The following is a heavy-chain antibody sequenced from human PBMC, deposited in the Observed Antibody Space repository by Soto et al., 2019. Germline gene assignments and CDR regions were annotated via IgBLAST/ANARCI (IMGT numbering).Heavy chain of an antibody. CDR1: GFTFTEYW. J-gene: IGHJ6*02. CDR3: ARGIKNYYGTDV. D-gene: IGHD3-16*01. Sequence: PGGSLRLSCAASGFTFTEYWMHWVRQVPGKGLVWVSRINADGTRTNYADSVKGRFTISRDNAKNTVYLQMNSLRAEYTAVFYCARGIKNYYGTDVWGQGTTVTVSS. V-gene: IGHV3-74*01. CDR2: INADGTRT.